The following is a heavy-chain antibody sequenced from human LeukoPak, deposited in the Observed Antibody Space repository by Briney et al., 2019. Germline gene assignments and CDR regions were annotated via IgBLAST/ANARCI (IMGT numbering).Heavy chain of an antibody. CDR2: ISYDGSNK. CDR3: VRDPGGSGYPAEYFQH. V-gene: IGHV3-30-3*01. D-gene: IGHD3-22*01. Sequence: GALRLSCAASGFTFSSYAMHWVRQAPGKGLEWVAVISYDGSNKYYADSVKGRFTISRDNSKNTLYLQMNSLRAEDTAVYYCVRDPGGSGYPAEYFQHWGQGTLVTVSS. J-gene: IGHJ1*01. CDR1: GFTFSSYA.